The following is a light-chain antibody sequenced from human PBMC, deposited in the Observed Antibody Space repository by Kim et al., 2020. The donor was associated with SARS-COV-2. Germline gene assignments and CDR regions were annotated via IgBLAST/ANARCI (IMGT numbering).Light chain of an antibody. CDR1: SSNIGSNT. CDR3: AAWDDSLKGYV. J-gene: IGLJ1*01. V-gene: IGLV1-44*01. CDR2: SNT. Sequence: GQRVTISCSGSSSNIGSNTVNWYQHLPGTAPKLLIYSNTQRPSGAPDRFSGSKSGTSASLAISGLQSEDEADYYCAAWDDSLKGYVFGTGTKVTVL.